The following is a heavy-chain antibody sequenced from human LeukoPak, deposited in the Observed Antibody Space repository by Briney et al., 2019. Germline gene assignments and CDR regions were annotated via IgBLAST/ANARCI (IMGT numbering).Heavy chain of an antibody. CDR2: IYYSGST. V-gene: IGHV4-59*12. D-gene: IGHD3-22*01. CDR3: ATGQITMIVVGYFDY. J-gene: IGHJ4*02. CDR1: GGSISSYY. Sequence: SETLSLTCTVSGGSISSYYWSWIRQPPGKGLEWIGYIYYSGSTNYNPSLKSRVTISVDTSKNQFSLKLSSVTAADTAVYYCATGQITMIVVGYFDYWGQGTLVTVSS.